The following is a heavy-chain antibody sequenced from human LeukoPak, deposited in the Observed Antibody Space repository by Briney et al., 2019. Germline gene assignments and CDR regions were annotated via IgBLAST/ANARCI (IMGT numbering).Heavy chain of an antibody. CDR2: IKNNGGGT. D-gene: IGHD6-19*01. J-gene: IGHJ4*02. V-gene: IGHV3-23*01. Sequence: GGSLRLSCAASGITFSSYVMSWVRQAPGKGLEWVSSIKNNGGGTYYADSVKGRFTISRDNSKNALYLQMSSLRADDTAVYYCAKVLPPRGGRSGWYETNDYWGQGTLVTVSS. CDR3: AKVLPPRGGRSGWYETNDY. CDR1: GITFSSYV.